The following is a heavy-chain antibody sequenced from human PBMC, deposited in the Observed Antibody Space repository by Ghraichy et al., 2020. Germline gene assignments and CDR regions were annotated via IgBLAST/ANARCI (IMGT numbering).Heavy chain of an antibody. J-gene: IGHJ4*02. CDR1: GFTFSSYS. V-gene: IGHV3-21*01. D-gene: IGHD3-3*01. Sequence: GGSLRLSCAASGFTFSSYSMNWVRQAPGKGLEWVSSISSSSSYIYYADSVKGRFTISRDNAKNSLYLQMNSLRAEDTAVYYCARGLGDFWSGYYYFDYWGQGTLVTVSS. CDR2: ISSSSSYI. CDR3: ARGLGDFWSGYYYFDY.